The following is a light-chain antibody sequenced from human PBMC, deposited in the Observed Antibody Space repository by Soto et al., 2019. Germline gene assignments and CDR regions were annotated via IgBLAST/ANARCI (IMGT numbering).Light chain of an antibody. CDR3: QQSHRTPYT. Sequence: DIQMTQSPSSLSASVGDRITIACRASQSITTYLNWYQQKPGKAPNLLIYAASSLQSGVPSRFSGSGSGADFTLTITSLQPEDFATYYCQQSHRTPYTFGQGTKVGIK. CDR1: QSITTY. J-gene: IGKJ2*01. V-gene: IGKV1-39*01. CDR2: AAS.